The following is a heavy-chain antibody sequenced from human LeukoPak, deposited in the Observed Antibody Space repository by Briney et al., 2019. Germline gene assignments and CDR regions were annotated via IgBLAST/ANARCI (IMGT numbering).Heavy chain of an antibody. D-gene: IGHD5-18*01. Sequence: GESLKISCKGSGYSFTSYWIGWVRQMPGKGLEWMGIIYPGDSDTRYSPSFQGQVTISADKSIGTAYLQWSSLKASDTAMYYCATYTAMVREYFDYWGQGTLVTVSS. CDR2: IYPGDSDT. CDR1: GYSFTSYW. V-gene: IGHV5-51*01. CDR3: ATYTAMVREYFDY. J-gene: IGHJ4*02.